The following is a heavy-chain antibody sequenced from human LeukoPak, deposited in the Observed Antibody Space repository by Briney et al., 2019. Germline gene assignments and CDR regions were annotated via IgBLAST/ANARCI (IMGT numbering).Heavy chain of an antibody. CDR1: GLTLISNR. CDR2: ISSSSSHI. Sequence: GGPLSLSCEFFGLTLISNRLNWSPKPQGRGLEWVSSISSSSSHIYYADSVKGRFTISRDNAKNSLYLQMNSLRAEDTAVYYCANTILTGALWGQGTLVTVSS. CDR3: ANTILTGAL. D-gene: IGHD2-2*02. J-gene: IGHJ4*02. V-gene: IGHV3-21*01.